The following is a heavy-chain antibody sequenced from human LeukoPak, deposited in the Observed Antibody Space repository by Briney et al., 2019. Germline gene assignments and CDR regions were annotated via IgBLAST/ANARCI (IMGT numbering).Heavy chain of an antibody. V-gene: IGHV1-8*02. Sequence: GASVKVSCKASGGTFSSYAISWVRQATGQGLEWMGWMNPNSGNTGYAQKFQGRVTMTRNTSISTAYMELSSLRSEDTAVYYCAIAVAGIGHPFDYWGQGTLVTVSS. D-gene: IGHD6-19*01. J-gene: IGHJ4*02. CDR1: GGTFSSYA. CDR2: MNPNSGNT. CDR3: AIAVAGIGHPFDY.